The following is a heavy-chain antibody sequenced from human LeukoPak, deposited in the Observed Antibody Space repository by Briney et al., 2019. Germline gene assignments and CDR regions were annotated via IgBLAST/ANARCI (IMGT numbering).Heavy chain of an antibody. J-gene: IGHJ4*02. V-gene: IGHV3-23*01. CDR3: AKDTYDSGWYYFDY. CDR2: ISADAGST. D-gene: IGHD6-19*01. CDR1: GFSFTNYA. Sequence: GGSLRLSCAASGFSFTNYALSWVRQAPGKGLELVSAISADAGSTYYADSVKGRFTISRDDFKSTLYLQMNSLRAEDTAVYYCAKDTYDSGWYYFDYWGQGTLVTVSS.